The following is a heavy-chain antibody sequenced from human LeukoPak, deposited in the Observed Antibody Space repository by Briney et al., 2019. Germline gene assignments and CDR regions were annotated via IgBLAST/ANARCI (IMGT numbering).Heavy chain of an antibody. D-gene: IGHD4-17*01. CDR3: ARDRSSGDSYYYYGMDV. CDR1: GFTFSSYS. CDR2: IISSSSYI. Sequence: GGCLRLSCAASGFTFSSYSMNWVRQAPGKGLEWVSSIISSSSYIYYADSVKGRFTISRDNAKNSLYLQMNSLRAEDTAVYYCARDRSSGDSYYYYGMDVWGQGTTVTVSS. J-gene: IGHJ6*02. V-gene: IGHV3-21*01.